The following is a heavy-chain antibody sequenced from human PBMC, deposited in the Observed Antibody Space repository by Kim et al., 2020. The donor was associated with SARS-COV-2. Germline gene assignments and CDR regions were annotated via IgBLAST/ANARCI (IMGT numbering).Heavy chain of an antibody. J-gene: IGHJ5*02. CDR1: GFTFSDYY. Sequence: GGSLRLSCAASGFTFSDYYMSWIRQAPGKGLEWVSYISSSSSYTNYADSVKGRFTISRDNAKNSLYLQMNSLRAEDTAVYYCAREQQHPTNWFDPWGQGTLVTVSS. CDR3: AREQQHPTNWFDP. D-gene: IGHD6-13*01. V-gene: IGHV3-11*05. CDR2: ISSSSSYT.